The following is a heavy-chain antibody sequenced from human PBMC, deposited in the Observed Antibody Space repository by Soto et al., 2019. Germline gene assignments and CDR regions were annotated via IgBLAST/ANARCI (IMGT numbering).Heavy chain of an antibody. V-gene: IGHV1-8*01. CDR1: GYTSTSYD. Sequence: ASVKVSCKASGYTSTSYDINWVRQATGQGLEWMGWMNPNSGNTGYAQKFQGRVTMTRNTSISTAYMELSSLRSEDTAVYYCVRLRFLEWLSLAYMDVWGKGTTVTVSS. D-gene: IGHD3-3*01. CDR3: VRLRFLEWLSLAYMDV. CDR2: MNPNSGNT. J-gene: IGHJ6*03.